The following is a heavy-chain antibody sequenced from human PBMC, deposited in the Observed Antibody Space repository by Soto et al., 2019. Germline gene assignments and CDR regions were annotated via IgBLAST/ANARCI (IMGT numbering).Heavy chain of an antibody. D-gene: IGHD2-2*01. J-gene: IGHJ4*02. CDR3: ARDTPGFYCSSTSCPRFDY. CDR2: ISSSSSTI. V-gene: IGHV3-48*02. Sequence: EVQLVESGGGLVQPGGSLRLSCAASGFTFSSYSMNWVRQAPGKGLEWVSYISSSSSTIYYADSVKGRFTISRDNAKNSLYLQMNSLRDEDTAVYYCARDTPGFYCSSTSCPRFDYWGQGTLFTVSS. CDR1: GFTFSSYS.